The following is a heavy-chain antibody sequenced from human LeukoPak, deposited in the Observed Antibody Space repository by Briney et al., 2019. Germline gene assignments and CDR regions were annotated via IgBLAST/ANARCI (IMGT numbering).Heavy chain of an antibody. D-gene: IGHD6-6*01. Sequence: GGSLRLSRAASGFTFSDYYMSWIRQAPGKGLEWVSSISSSSSYIYYADSVKGRFTISRDNAKNSLYLQMNSLRAEDTAVYYCARDASIAAAFDIWGQGTMVTVSS. CDR2: ISSSSSYI. CDR1: GFTFSDYY. CDR3: ARDASIAAAFDI. J-gene: IGHJ3*02. V-gene: IGHV3-11*06.